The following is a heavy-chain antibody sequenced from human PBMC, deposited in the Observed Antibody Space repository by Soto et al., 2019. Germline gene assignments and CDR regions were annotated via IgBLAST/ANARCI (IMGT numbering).Heavy chain of an antibody. CDR2: ISSSSSYT. D-gene: IGHD3-22*01. J-gene: IGHJ4*02. CDR3: ARDFSMVVVAPGY. V-gene: IGHV3-11*06. Sequence: GGSLRLSCAASGFTFSDYYMSWIRQAPGKGLEWVSYISSSSSYTNYADSVKGRFTIARDNSKDTLYLQMNSLRVEDTAVYHYARDFSMVVVAPGYWGQGTLVTVSS. CDR1: GFTFSDYY.